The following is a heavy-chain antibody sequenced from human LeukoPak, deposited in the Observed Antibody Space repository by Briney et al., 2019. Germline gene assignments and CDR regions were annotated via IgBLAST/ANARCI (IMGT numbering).Heavy chain of an antibody. Sequence: GGSLRLSCAASGFTFSSFEMKWVRQAPGKGLEWISYLTTSGSTKYYADSVKGRFTISRDNAKNSLFLQMNSLRAEDTAVYYCAKYGGTSGTSFDIWGQGTMVTVSS. CDR1: GFTFSSFE. CDR3: AKYGGTSGTSFDI. V-gene: IGHV3-48*03. D-gene: IGHD4-23*01. CDR2: LTTSGSTK. J-gene: IGHJ3*02.